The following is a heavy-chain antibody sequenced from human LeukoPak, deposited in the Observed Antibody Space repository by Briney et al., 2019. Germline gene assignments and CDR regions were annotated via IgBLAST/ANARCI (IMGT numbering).Heavy chain of an antibody. CDR3: AKVAYGAYTDFDY. CDR1: GFTFSSYA. CDR2: ISGSGGTT. D-gene: IGHD4/OR15-4a*01. Sequence: GGSLRLSCAASGFTFSSYAMSWVRQAPGKGLEWVSAISGSGGTTYYADSVKGRLTFSRDNSKNTLYLQMNSLRAEDTAVYYCAKVAYGAYTDFDYWGQGTLVTVSS. J-gene: IGHJ4*02. V-gene: IGHV3-23*01.